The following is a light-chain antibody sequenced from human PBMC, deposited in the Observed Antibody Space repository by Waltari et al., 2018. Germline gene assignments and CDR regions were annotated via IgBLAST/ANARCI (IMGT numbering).Light chain of an antibody. Sequence: DIQMTQSPSSLSASVGDRVTITCRATQAISNFLAWYQQKPGKVPKLLIYAASTLQSGVPSRFSGSGSETDFTLTIRSLQPEDVATYYCQKYSSAPFTFGPGTTVDIK. CDR1: QAISNF. V-gene: IGKV1-27*01. CDR3: QKYSSAPFT. J-gene: IGKJ3*01. CDR2: AAS.